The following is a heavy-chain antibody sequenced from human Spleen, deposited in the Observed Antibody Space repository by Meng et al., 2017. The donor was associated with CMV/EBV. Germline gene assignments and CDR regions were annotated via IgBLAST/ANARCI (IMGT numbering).Heavy chain of an antibody. J-gene: IGHJ4*02. D-gene: IGHD6-13*01. CDR1: TFTSYA. CDR2: INTNTGNP. CDR3: AREVYSSSWYRTFGVDY. V-gene: IGHV7-4-1*02. Sequence: TFTSYAMNWVRQAPGQGLECMGWINTNTGNPTYAQGFTGRFVFSLDTSVSTAYLQISSLKAEDTAVYYCAREVYSSSWYRTFGVDYWGQGTLVTVSS.